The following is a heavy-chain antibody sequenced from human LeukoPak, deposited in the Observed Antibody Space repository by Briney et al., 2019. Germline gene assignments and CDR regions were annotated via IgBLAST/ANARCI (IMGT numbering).Heavy chain of an antibody. D-gene: IGHD3-22*01. J-gene: IGHJ4*02. CDR1: GGTFSSYA. Sequence: SVKVSCKASGGTFSSYAISWVRQAPGQGLEWMGRIIPILGIANYAQKFQGRVTITADKSTSTVYMELSSLRSEDTAVYYCASPLVDSSGYSSNWGQGTLVTVSS. V-gene: IGHV1-69*04. CDR3: ASPLVDSSGYSSN. CDR2: IIPILGIA.